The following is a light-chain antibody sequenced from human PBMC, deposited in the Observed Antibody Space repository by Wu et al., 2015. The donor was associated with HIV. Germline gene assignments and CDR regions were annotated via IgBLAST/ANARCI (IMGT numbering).Light chain of an antibody. CDR3: QQYNNWPPLYS. J-gene: IGKJ2*03. V-gene: IGKV3-15*01. CDR1: QSISSK. Sequence: EIVMTQSPATLSVSPGERATLSCRASQSISSKLAWYQQKPGQPPRLLIYAASTRATDIPARFSGSGSGTEFTLTISSLQSEDFAVYYCQQYNNWPPLYSFGQGTKLEIK. CDR2: AAS.